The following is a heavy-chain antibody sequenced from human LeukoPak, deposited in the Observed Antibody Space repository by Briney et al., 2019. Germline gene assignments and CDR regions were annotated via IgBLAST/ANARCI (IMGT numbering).Heavy chain of an antibody. CDR1: GSTITNSW. J-gene: IGHJ4*02. D-gene: IGHD6-13*01. CDR2: IHLGDSDN. V-gene: IGHV5-51*01. CDR3: ARLGQYTSSWYKYDYFDY. Sequence: GESLKISCKGSGSTITNSWIGWVRQLHGKGQEWVGSIHLGDSDNKYSPSYQGQATMSVDTSITTAYLQWSSLKASDSAMYFCARLGQYTSSWYKYDYFDYWGQGTQVTVSS.